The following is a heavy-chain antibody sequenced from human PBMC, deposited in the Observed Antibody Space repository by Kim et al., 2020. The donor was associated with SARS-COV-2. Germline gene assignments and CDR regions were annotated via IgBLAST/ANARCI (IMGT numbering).Heavy chain of an antibody. Sequence: YTPSLKSRVTVAVDTSKNHFSLKRSSVTAADTAVYYCARGGQEYSSGWSGWGQGTLVTVSS. D-gene: IGHD6-19*01. J-gene: IGHJ4*02. CDR3: ARGGQEYSSGWSG. V-gene: IGHV4-34*01.